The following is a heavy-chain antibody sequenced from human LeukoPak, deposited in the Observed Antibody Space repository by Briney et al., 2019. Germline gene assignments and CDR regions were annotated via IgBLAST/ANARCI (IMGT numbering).Heavy chain of an antibody. V-gene: IGHV3-30*02. D-gene: IGHD3-10*01. CDR2: IRYDGSNK. J-gene: IGHJ4*02. Sequence: GGSLRLSCAASGFTFSSYGMHWVRQAPGKGLEWVAFIRYDGSNKYYADSVKGRFTISRDNSKNTLYLQMDSLRAEDTAVYYCAKLVDYYGSGSYIGIDYWGQGTLVTVSS. CDR1: GFTFSSYG. CDR3: AKLVDYYGSGSYIGIDY.